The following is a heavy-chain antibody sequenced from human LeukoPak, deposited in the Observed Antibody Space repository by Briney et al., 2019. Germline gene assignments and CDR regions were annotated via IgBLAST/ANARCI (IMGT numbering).Heavy chain of an antibody. CDR2: IKKDGSDK. CDR3: VKDREGGSYYY. J-gene: IGHJ4*02. V-gene: IGHV3-7*01. Sequence: PGGSLRLSCVASGFRLSTSWMTWVRQAPGKGLEWVANIKKDGSDKYYVDSVKGRFTISRDNAKNSLYLQMNSLSVEDTAMYYCVKDREGGSYYYWGQGTQVTVSS. D-gene: IGHD1-26*01. CDR1: GFRLSTSW.